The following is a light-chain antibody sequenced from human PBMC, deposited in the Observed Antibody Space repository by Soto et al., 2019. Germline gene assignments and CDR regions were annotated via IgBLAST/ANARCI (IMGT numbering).Light chain of an antibody. V-gene: IGKV3-15*01. CDR3: QQYNNWPPYT. J-gene: IGKJ2*01. Sequence: EIVMTQSPATLSVSPGGRATLSCRASQSVSNNLAWYQQKPGQAPRLLIYGASTRATGIPARFSGSGSGTEFTLTISSLQSEDSVVYYCQQYNNWPPYTFGQGNKLEIK. CDR2: GAS. CDR1: QSVSNN.